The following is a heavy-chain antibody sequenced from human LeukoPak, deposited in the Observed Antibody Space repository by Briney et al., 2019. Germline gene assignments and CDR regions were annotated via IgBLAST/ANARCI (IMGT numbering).Heavy chain of an antibody. J-gene: IGHJ4*02. CDR1: GSTFSTYS. CDR3: TRATAVAFDY. Sequence: GGSLRLSCAASGSTFSTYSMHWVRQAPGKGLVWVSRINPDGTSTSNADSVKGRFTISRDNAKNTVYLQVNSLRAEDTAVYYCTRATAVAFDYWGQGTLVTV. D-gene: IGHD6-19*01. V-gene: IGHV3-74*01. CDR2: INPDGTST.